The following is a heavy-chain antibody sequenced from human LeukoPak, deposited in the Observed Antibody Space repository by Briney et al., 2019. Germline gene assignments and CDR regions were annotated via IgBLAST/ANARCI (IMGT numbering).Heavy chain of an antibody. V-gene: IGHV3-15*01. CDR2: IKSKTDGGTT. D-gene: IGHD2-2*01. Sequence: GGSLRLSCAASGFTFSNAWMSWVRQAPGKGLEWVGRIKSKTDGGTTDYAAPVKGRFTISRDDSKSTLYLQMSSLKTEDTAVYYCTTAPYCSSTSCYGGDYWGQGTLVTVSS. CDR3: TTAPYCSSTSCYGGDY. J-gene: IGHJ4*02. CDR1: GFTFSNAW.